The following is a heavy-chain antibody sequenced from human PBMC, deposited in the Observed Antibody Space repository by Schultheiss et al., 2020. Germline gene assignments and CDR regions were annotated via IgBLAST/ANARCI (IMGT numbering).Heavy chain of an antibody. D-gene: IGHD3-16*01. V-gene: IGHV3-23*01. J-gene: IGHJ4*02. CDR1: GFTFTNAW. CDR3: AKATGDYYFDY. Sequence: GESLKISCAASGFTFTNAWMTWVRQAPGKGLVWVSAISGSGGSTYYADSVKGRFTISRDNSKNTLYLQMNSLRAEDTALYYCAKATGDYYFDYWGQGTLVNVYS. CDR2: ISGSGGST.